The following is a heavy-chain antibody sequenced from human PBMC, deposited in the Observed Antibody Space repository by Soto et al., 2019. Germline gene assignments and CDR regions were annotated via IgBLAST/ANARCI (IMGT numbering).Heavy chain of an antibody. CDR1: GGSISSGGYY. V-gene: IGHV4-31*03. J-gene: IGHJ4*02. CDR2: IYYSGST. CDR3: AREGRYYYDSSGYYYRQFAY. D-gene: IGHD3-22*01. Sequence: SETLSLTCTVSGGSISSGGYYWSCIRQHPGKGLEWIGYIYYSGSTYYNPSLKSRVTISVDTSKNQFSLKLSSVTAADTAVYYCAREGRYYYDSSGYYYRQFAYWGQGTLVTVSS.